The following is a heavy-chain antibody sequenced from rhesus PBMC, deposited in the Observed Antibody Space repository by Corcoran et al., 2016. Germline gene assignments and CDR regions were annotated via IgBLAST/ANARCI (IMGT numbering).Heavy chain of an antibody. CDR2: IYGTSGST. J-gene: IGHJ3*01. CDR3: ARDSGCTGSGCHDAFDF. CDR1: GGSISSGYD. Sequence: QVQLQESGPGVVKPSETLSLTCAVSGGSISSGYDWSWIRQPPGKGLEWIGYIYGTSGSTNYNPSLKNRFTISKDASKNQFSLKLSSVPAADTAVYYCARDSGCTGSGCHDAFDFWGQGLRVTVSS. D-gene: IGHD2-21*01. V-gene: IGHV4-76*01.